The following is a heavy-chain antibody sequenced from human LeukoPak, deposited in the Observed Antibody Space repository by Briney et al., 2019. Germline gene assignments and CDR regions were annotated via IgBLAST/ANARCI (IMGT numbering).Heavy chain of an antibody. V-gene: IGHV3-23*01. CDR2: ISGSGVST. D-gene: IGHD2-2*01. J-gene: IGHJ6*02. CDR1: GFTFSSYA. Sequence: GGSLGLSWAASGFTFSSYAMSWVRQAPGKGLEWVSAISGSGVSTYYADSVKGRFTISRDNSKNTLYLQMNSLRAEDTAVYYCAKDIVVVPAAIGAYYYYGMDVWGQGTTVTVSS. CDR3: AKDIVVVPAAIGAYYYYGMDV.